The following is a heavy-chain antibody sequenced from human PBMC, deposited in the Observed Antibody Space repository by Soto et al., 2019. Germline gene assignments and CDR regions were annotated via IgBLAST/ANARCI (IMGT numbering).Heavy chain of an antibody. CDR2: GDASVNT. CDR1: GHSISADY. J-gene: IGHJ5*02. V-gene: IGHV4-4*07. Sequence: QVQLQESGPGLVKASETLSLSCTVSGHSISADYWSWIRQPAGKRLWWIVRGDASVNTNYNPSLMSRVPKSVDKSKNQFFLKVSSVTAADTAMYFCARDVGGSVVPHWFDPWGQGALVTVSS. CDR3: ARDVGGSVVPHWFDP. D-gene: IGHD3-22*01.